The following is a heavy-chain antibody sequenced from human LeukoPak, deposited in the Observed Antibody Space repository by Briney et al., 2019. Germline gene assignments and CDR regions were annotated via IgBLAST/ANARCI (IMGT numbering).Heavy chain of an antibody. V-gene: IGHV3-7*05. CDR1: GFTFSSYW. Sequence: GGSLRLSCAASGFTFSSYWMSWVRQAPGQGLEWVANINQDESEKYFVDSVKGRFTISRDNAKNSLYLQMNSLRAEDTAVYYCAIFGSGTSFDYWGQGTLVTVSS. J-gene: IGHJ4*02. D-gene: IGHD3-10*01. CDR3: AIFGSGTSFDY. CDR2: INQDESEK.